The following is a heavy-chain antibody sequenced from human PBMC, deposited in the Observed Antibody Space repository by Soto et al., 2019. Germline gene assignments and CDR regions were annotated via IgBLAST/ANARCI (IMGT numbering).Heavy chain of an antibody. Sequence: SETLSLTCTVSGDSISSYYWTWIRQPPGKGLEWIEYIYYSGSTNYNPSLKSRVTISVDTSKNQFSLKLTSVTAADTAVYYCARGVATIGPWGQGTLVTVSS. CDR3: ARGVATIGP. CDR2: IYYSGST. J-gene: IGHJ5*02. D-gene: IGHD5-12*01. V-gene: IGHV4-59*01. CDR1: GDSISSYY.